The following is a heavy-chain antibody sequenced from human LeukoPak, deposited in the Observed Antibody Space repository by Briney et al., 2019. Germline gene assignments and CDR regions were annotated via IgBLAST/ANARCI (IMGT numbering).Heavy chain of an antibody. CDR3: ARDPSSGWSLDY. Sequence: SETLSLTCTVSGGSISSSSYYWGWIRQPPGKGLEWIGSIYYRGSTYYNPSLKSRVTISVDTSKNQFSLKLSSVTAADTAVYYCARDPSSGWSLDYWGQGTLVTVSS. D-gene: IGHD6-19*01. V-gene: IGHV4-39*07. J-gene: IGHJ4*02. CDR2: IYYRGST. CDR1: GGSISSSSYY.